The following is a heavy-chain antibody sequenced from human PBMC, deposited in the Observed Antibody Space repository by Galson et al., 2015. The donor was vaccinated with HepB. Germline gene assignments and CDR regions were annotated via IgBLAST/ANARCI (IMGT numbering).Heavy chain of an antibody. CDR1: GGTFSNFA. D-gene: IGHD3-22*01. J-gene: IGHJ1*01. CDR2: ITPFFGPT. Sequence: SVKVSCKASGGTFSNFAFNWVRQAPGQGLEWVGGITPFFGPTTYAQRFQGRVTITADEVTTTAYMELSSLRSEDTAVYYCARESRYYDSRDKYFEHWGQGTLVTVSS. V-gene: IGHV1-69*13. CDR3: ARESRYYDSRDKYFEH.